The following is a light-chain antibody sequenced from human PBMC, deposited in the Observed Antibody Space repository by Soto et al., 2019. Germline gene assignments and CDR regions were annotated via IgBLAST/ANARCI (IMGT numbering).Light chain of an antibody. CDR3: QQYGSSPTCT. CDR1: QSVSSRF. V-gene: IGKV3-20*01. J-gene: IGKJ3*01. Sequence: DIVLTQSPGTLSLSPGERATLSCRASQSVSSRFSAWYQQKPGQATRLLIYGASRGATGIPDRFSGSGSGTEFALTISRLEPEDFAVYYCQQYGSSPTCTFGPGTKVDIK. CDR2: GAS.